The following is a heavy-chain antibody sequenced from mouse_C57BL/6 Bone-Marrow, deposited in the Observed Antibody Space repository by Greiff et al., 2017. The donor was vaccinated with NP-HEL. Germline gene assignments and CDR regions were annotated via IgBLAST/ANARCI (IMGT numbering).Heavy chain of an antibody. D-gene: IGHD2-14*01. J-gene: IGHJ2*01. CDR3: AISGYDSHVCY. CDR1: GFNIKNTD. Sequence: VQLKQSVAELVRPGASVKLSCTASGFNIKNTDMHWVKQRPEQGLEWIGRIDPANGNTKYAPKFQGKATITADTSSNTAYLQLSSQTSEDSAIYSGAISGYDSHVCYWGHGTTLTVSS. V-gene: IGHV14-3*01. CDR2: IDPANGNT.